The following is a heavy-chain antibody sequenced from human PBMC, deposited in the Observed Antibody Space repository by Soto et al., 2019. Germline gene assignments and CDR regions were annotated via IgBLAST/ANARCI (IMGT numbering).Heavy chain of an antibody. CDR3: ARDHREYYEILTGYYLWLDP. CDR1: GYTFTSYG. CDR2: ISAYNGNT. Sequence: ASVKVSCKASGYTFTSYGISWVRQAPGQGLEWMGWISAYNGNTNYAQKLQGRVTMTTDTSTSTAYMELRSLRSDDTAVYYCARDHREYYEILTGYYLWLDPGGQGTLVTVSS. V-gene: IGHV1-18*01. D-gene: IGHD3-9*01. J-gene: IGHJ5*02.